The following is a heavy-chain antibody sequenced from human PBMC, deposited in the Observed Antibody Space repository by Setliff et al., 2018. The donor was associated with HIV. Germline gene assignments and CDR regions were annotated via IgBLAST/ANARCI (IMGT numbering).Heavy chain of an antibody. CDR1: GGSISSGGYY. J-gene: IGHJ4*02. CDR2: IYYSGST. D-gene: IGHD3-3*01. V-gene: IGHV4-31*03. Sequence: PSETLSLTCTVSGGSISSGGYYWSWIRQHPGKGLEWIGYIYYSGSTYYNPSLKSRVTISVDTSKNQFSLKLNSVTAADTAVYYCARAAERRYYNFWSGYYTDFDYWGQGTLVTVSS. CDR3: ARAAERRYYNFWSGYYTDFDY.